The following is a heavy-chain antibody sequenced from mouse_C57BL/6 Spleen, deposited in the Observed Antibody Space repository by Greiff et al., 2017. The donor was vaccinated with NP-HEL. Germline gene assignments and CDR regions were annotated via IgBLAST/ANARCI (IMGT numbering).Heavy chain of an antibody. CDR1: GYTFTRYG. D-gene: IGHD3-2*02. CDR2: IYPRSGNT. V-gene: IGHV1-81*01. Sequence: VQVVESGAELARPGASVKLSCKASGYTFTRYGISWVKQRTGQGLEWIGEIYPRSGNTYYNEKFKGKATLTADKSSSTAYMELRSLTSEDSAVYFCARGGDSSGQYYFDYWGQGTTLTVSS. CDR3: ARGGDSSGQYYFDY. J-gene: IGHJ2*01.